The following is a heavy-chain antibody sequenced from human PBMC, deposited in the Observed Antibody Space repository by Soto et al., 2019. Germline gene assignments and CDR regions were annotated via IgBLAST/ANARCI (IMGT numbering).Heavy chain of an antibody. CDR2: IIPIFGTA. D-gene: IGHD3-10*01. CDR1: GGTFSSYA. Sequence: SVKVSCKASGGTFSSYAISWVRQAPGQGLEWMGGIIPIFGTANYAQKFQGRVTITADESTSTAYMELSSLRSEDTAVYYCARSKLLWFGESPKYNWFDPWGQGTLVTVS. J-gene: IGHJ5*02. CDR3: ARSKLLWFGESPKYNWFDP. V-gene: IGHV1-69*13.